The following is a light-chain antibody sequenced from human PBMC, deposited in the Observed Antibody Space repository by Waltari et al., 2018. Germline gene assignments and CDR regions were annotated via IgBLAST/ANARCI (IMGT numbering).Light chain of an antibody. J-gene: IGLJ3*02. Sequence: QSALTQPAPVSGSPGQSITISCTGTSVDFGSHNLVSWYQQYPGKAPKLMIYEGIKRPAGVSDRFSGSKSDNTASLTISGLQAEDEADYYCCSYAGSNTWVFGGGTKLTVL. CDR1: SVDFGSHNL. V-gene: IGLV2-23*01. CDR3: CSYAGSNTWV. CDR2: EGI.